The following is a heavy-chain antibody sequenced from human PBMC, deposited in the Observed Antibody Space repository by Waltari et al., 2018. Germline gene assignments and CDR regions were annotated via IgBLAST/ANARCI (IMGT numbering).Heavy chain of an antibody. CDR1: GFTFSNYA. CDR3: AKSFSVVVVPYFDY. CDR2: ISHDGSNK. V-gene: IGHV3-30*18. D-gene: IGHD3-22*01. J-gene: IGHJ4*02. Sequence: QVQLVESGGGVVQPGRSLKLSCAASGFTFSNYAMHWVRQAPGKGLGGVAVISHDGSNKNYVDSVKGRFTVSRDNSKNTLYLQINSLRAEDTAVYYCAKSFSVVVVPYFDYWGQGTLVTVSS.